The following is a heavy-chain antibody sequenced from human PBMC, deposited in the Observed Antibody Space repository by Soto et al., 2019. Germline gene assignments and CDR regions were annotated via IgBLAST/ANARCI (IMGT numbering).Heavy chain of an antibody. CDR3: ARSPVGAVAPAHDY. Sequence: QVQLVESGGGVVQPGRSLRLSCAASGFTFSSYAMHWVRQAPGKGLEWVAVISYDGSNKYYADSVKGRFTISRDNSKNTLYLQMNSLRAEDTAVYYCARSPVGAVAPAHDYWGQGTLVTVSS. D-gene: IGHD6-19*01. V-gene: IGHV3-30-3*01. CDR2: ISYDGSNK. CDR1: GFTFSSYA. J-gene: IGHJ4*02.